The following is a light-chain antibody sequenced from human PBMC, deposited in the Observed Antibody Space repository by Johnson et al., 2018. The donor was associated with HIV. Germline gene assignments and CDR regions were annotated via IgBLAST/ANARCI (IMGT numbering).Light chain of an antibody. J-gene: IGLJ1*01. CDR2: DNN. V-gene: IGLV1-51*01. Sequence: QSVLTQPPSVSAAPGQKVTISCSGSSSNIGNNYVSWYQQLPGTAPKLLIYDNNKRPSGIPDLFSGSKSGTSATLGITGLQTGDEADYYCGTWDSSRSAAVLGTGTKVTVL. CDR3: GTWDSSRSAAV. CDR1: SSNIGNNY.